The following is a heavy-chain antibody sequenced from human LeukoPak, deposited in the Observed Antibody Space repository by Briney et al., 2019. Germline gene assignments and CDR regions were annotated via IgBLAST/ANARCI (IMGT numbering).Heavy chain of an antibody. D-gene: IGHD6-25*01. CDR1: GYTFTGYY. J-gene: IGHJ6*03. Sequence: ASVKVSCKASGYTFTGYYMHWVRQAPGQGLEWMGWVNPNSGGTNYAQKFQGRVTMTRDTSISTAYMELSRLRSDDTAVYYCARDGGEGYYYYYYMDVWGKGTTVTVSS. CDR2: VNPNSGGT. V-gene: IGHV1-2*02. CDR3: ARDGGEGYYYYYYMDV.